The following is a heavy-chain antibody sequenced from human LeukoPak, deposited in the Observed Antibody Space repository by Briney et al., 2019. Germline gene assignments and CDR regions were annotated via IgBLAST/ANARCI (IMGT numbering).Heavy chain of an antibody. Sequence: GGSLRLSCAASGFTVSSNYMSWVRQAPGKGLEWVSVIYSGGSTYYADSVKGRFTISRDNSKNTLYLQMNSLRAEDTAVYYCARDFKVVRAPDVWGKGTTVTVSS. CDR1: GFTVSSNY. V-gene: IGHV3-66*02. CDR3: ARDFKVVRAPDV. CDR2: IYSGGST. J-gene: IGHJ6*04. D-gene: IGHD2-2*01.